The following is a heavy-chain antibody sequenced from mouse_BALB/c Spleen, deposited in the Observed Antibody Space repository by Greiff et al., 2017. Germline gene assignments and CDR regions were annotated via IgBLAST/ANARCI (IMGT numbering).Heavy chain of an antibody. D-gene: IGHD2-1*01. V-gene: IGHV5-2*01. CDR1: EYEFPSHD. CDR3: AGHDHDGNPFAY. J-gene: IGHJ3*01. CDR2: INSDGGST. Sequence: VQLKQSGGGLVQPGESLKLSCESNEYEFPSHDMPWVRKTPEKRLELVAAINSDGGSTDYPDTMERRFILSRDNTKKTLYLQMSSLRSEDTALYYGAGHDHDGNPFAYWGQGTMVTVSA.